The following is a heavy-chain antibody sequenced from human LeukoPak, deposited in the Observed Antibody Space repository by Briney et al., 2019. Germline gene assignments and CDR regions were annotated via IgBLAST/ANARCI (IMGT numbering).Heavy chain of an antibody. J-gene: IGHJ4*02. CDR1: GFTFSSFW. D-gene: IGHD2-2*01. V-gene: IGHV3-33*08. CDR3: ARGRLRVVPAAIGY. CDR2: IWYDGSNK. Sequence: GGSLRLSCAASGFTFSSFWMTWVRQAPGKGLEWVAVIWYDGSNKYYADSVKGRFTISRDNSKNTLYLQMNSLRAEDTAVYYCARGRLRVVPAAIGYWGQGTLVTVSS.